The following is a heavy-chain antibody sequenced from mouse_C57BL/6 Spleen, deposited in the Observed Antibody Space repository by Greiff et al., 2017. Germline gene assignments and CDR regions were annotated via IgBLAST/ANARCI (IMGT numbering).Heavy chain of an antibody. CDR3: ARGELYAMDY. CDR2: INPSNSGT. J-gene: IGHJ4*01. Sequence: QVQLQQPGTELVKPGASVKLSCTASGYTFTSYWMHWVKQKPGQGLEWIGNINPSNSGTNYNEKFKSKATLTVDKATSTAYMQLSSLTSEDTAVDYCARGELYAMDYWGQGTTVTVSS. CDR1: GYTFTSYW. V-gene: IGHV1-53*01.